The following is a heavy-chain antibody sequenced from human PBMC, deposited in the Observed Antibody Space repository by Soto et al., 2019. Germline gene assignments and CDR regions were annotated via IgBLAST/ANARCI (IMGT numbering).Heavy chain of an antibody. Sequence: QVQLVQSGAEVKKPGSSVKVSCKASGGTFSSYAISWVRQAPGQGLEWMGGIIPIFGTANYAQKFQGRVTITADKSTSTAYMELSRLRSEDTAVYYCARDQALEMATFSYYYGMDVWGQGTTVTVSS. CDR2: IIPIFGTA. J-gene: IGHJ6*02. D-gene: IGHD5-12*01. V-gene: IGHV1-69*06. CDR3: ARDQALEMATFSYYYGMDV. CDR1: GGTFSSYA.